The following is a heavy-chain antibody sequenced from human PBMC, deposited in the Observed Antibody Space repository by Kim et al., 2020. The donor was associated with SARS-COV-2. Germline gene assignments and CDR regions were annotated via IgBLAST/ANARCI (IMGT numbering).Heavy chain of an antibody. Sequence: DSLKGRLTISRDTAKNSLYLQMNSLRADDTAVYYCARVSLGSSSWYYFDYWGQGTLVTVSS. V-gene: IGHV3-11*05. CDR3: ARVSLGSSSWYYFDY. D-gene: IGHD6-13*01. J-gene: IGHJ4*02.